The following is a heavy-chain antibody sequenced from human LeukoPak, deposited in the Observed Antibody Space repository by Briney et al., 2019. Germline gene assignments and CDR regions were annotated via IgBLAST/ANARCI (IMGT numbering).Heavy chain of an antibody. J-gene: IGHJ6*03. V-gene: IGHV3-30*02. CDR3: AKDTVKVTTIRRVPHYMDV. CDR1: GFTFSSYG. Sequence: PGGSLRLSCAASGFTFSSYGIHWVRQAPGKGLEWVAFIRYDGSNKYYADSVKGRFTISRDNSKNTLYLQMNSLRAEDTAIYYCAKDTVKVTTIRRVPHYMDVWGKGTTVTISS. CDR2: IRYDGSNK. D-gene: IGHD5-12*01.